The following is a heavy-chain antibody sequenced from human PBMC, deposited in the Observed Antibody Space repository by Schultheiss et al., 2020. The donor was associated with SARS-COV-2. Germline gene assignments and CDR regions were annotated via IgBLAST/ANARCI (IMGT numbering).Heavy chain of an antibody. CDR3: AREGSHTVTTYYYYYMDV. CDR2: ISANNGNT. CDR1: GYTFTSYG. Sequence: ASVKVSCKASGYTFTSYGISWVRQAPGQGLEWMGWISANNGNTNYAQKLQGRVTMTTDTSTSTAYMELRSLRSDDTAVYYCAREGSHTVTTYYYYYMDVWGKGTTVTVSS. D-gene: IGHD4-17*01. V-gene: IGHV1-18*01. J-gene: IGHJ6*03.